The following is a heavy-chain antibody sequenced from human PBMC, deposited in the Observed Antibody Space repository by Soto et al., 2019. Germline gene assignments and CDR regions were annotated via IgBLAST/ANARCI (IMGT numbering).Heavy chain of an antibody. CDR3: ARWTYHDGSVSFDH. D-gene: IGHD1-26*01. Sequence: SETLSLSCTVSGGSISGYHWSWIRQPPGEGLEWIGHIYYGVGTSFNPSLQSRVIISLDTSRNQFSLKLNSVTAADAAIYYCARWTYHDGSVSFDHWGQGILVTVSS. J-gene: IGHJ4*02. CDR1: GGSISGYH. CDR2: IYYGVGT. V-gene: IGHV4-59*01.